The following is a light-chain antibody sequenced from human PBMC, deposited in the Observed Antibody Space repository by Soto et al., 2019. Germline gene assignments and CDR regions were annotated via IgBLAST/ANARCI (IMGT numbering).Light chain of an antibody. V-gene: IGLV2-14*01. CDR3: SSYTSSSTLV. CDR1: SRDVGGYNY. CDR2: DVS. Sequence: QSALTRPASVSGSPGQSITISCTGTSRDVGGYNYVSWYQQHPGKAPKLMIYDVSNRPSGVSNRFSGSKSGNTASLTISGLQAEDEADYYCSSYTSSSTLVFGTGTKLTVL. J-gene: IGLJ1*01.